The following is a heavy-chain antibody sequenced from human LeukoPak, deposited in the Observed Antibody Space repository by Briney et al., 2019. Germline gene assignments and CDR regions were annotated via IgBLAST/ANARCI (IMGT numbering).Heavy chain of an antibody. CDR1: GYTFTGYY. D-gene: IGHD2-15*01. V-gene: IGHV1-2*02. CDR2: INLNSGGT. Sequence: ASVKVSCKASGYTFTGYYMHWVRQAPAQGLEWTGWINLNSGGTNYAQKFQGRVTMTRDTSISTAYMGLSRLRSDDTAVYYCARGPPRYCSGGSCSPFDYWGQGTLVTVSS. J-gene: IGHJ4*02. CDR3: ARGPPRYCSGGSCSPFDY.